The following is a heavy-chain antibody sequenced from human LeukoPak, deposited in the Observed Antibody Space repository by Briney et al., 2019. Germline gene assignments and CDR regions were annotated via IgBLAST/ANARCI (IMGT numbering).Heavy chain of an antibody. CDR2: INPNSGGT. CDR1: RYTFTGYY. D-gene: IGHD1-26*01. CDR3: ARGWVVGATDPGY. J-gene: IGHJ4*02. V-gene: IGHV1-2*02. Sequence: EASVKVSCKASRYTFTGYYMHWVRQAPGQGLEWMGWINPNSGGTNYAQKLQGRVTMTTDTSTSTAYMELRSLRSDDTAVYYCARGWVVGATDPGYWGQGTLVTVSS.